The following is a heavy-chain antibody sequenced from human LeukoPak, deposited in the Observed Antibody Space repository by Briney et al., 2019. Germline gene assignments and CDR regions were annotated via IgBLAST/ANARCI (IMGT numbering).Heavy chain of an antibody. CDR2: INHSGST. CDR3: ARIRGYCSSTSCRRGSYFDY. V-gene: IGHV4-4*02. Sequence: SETLSLTCAVSGGSISSSDWWAWVRQPPGKGLEWIGEINHSGSTNYNPSLKSRVTISVDTSKNQFSLKLSSVTAADTAVYYCARIRGYCSSTSCRRGSYFDYWGQGTLVTVSS. CDR1: GGSISSSDW. D-gene: IGHD2-2*01. J-gene: IGHJ4*02.